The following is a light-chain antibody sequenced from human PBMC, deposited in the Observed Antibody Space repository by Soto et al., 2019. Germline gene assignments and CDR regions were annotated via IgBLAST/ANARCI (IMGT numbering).Light chain of an antibody. CDR1: QSVSSSSY. Sequence: EIVLTQSPGTLSLSPGERATLSCRASQSVSSSSYLAWYQQKPGQAPRLLIYGASSRATGIPDRFSGSGSATDFTLTISRLEPEDFAVYYCQQYKDWPPRFGQGTKVEIK. J-gene: IGKJ1*01. CDR2: GAS. V-gene: IGKV3-20*01. CDR3: QQYKDWPPR.